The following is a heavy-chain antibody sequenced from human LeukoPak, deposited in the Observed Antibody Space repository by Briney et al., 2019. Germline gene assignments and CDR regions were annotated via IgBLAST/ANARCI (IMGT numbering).Heavy chain of an antibody. CDR2: INHSGST. J-gene: IGHJ6*03. CDR3: ARTNCPYYYRVYYYMDV. D-gene: IGHD3-10*01. Sequence: SETLSLTCAVYGGSFSGYYWSWLRQPPGKGLEWIGEINHSGSTNYNPSLKSRVTISVDTSKNQFSLKLSSVTAADTAVYYCARTNCPYYYRVYYYMDVWGKGTTVTISS. V-gene: IGHV4-34*01. CDR1: GGSFSGYY.